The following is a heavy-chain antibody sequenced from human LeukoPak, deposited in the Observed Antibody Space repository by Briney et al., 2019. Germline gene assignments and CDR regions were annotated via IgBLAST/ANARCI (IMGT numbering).Heavy chain of an antibody. CDR3: ARGAAGTGAADY. CDR1: GGSICSYY. D-gene: IGHD6-13*01. CDR2: THYSGST. V-gene: IGHV4-59*01. J-gene: IGHJ4*02. Sequence: SETLPLTCTVSGGSICSYYWSWIRRPPGKGLEWIGYTHYSGSTKYNPSLKSRLTISVDSSKNQFSLRLSSVTAADTAVYFCARGAAGTGAADYWGQGTLVTVSS.